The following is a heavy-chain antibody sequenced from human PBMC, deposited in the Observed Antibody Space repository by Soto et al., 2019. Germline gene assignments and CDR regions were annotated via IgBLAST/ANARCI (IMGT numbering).Heavy chain of an antibody. V-gene: IGHV4-4*07. CDR1: GGSITNHY. J-gene: IGHJ5*01. Sequence: PSETLSLTCTVSGGSITNHYWTWIRQPAGKGLEWIGRIFTTGNTNYNPSLKSRLTMSVDTSKNQFSLKLNSVTAADTALYFCARQTTFISSWFDYWGHGTLVTVSS. CDR3: ARQTTFISSWFDY. CDR2: IFTTGNT. D-gene: IGHD1-1*01.